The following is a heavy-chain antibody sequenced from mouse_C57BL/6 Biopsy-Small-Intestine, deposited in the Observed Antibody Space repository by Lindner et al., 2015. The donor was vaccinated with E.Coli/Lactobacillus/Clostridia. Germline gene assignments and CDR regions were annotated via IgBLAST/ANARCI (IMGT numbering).Heavy chain of an antibody. CDR1: GYTFTTYG. CDR3: ARHADYADWLFDY. D-gene: IGHD1-1*01. Sequence: SVKVSCKTSGYTFTTYGITWVRQAPGQGLGWMGWISPYNGNTNYAQDLQGRVTMTTDTSTSTVYMELRSLRSDDTAVYYCARHADYADWLFDYWGQGTLVTVSS. CDR2: ISPYNGNT. J-gene: IGHJ4*01. V-gene: IGHV1-55*01.